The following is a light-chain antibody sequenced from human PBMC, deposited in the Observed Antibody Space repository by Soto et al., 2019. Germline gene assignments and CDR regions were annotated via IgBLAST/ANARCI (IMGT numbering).Light chain of an antibody. CDR3: YSCSRSSGTRYV. V-gene: IGLV2-14*03. CDR1: SSDIGTYNY. J-gene: IGLJ1*01. Sequence: QSALTQPASVSGSPGQSITISCTGTSSDIGTYNYVSWYQQHPGQAPKLMIYDVSNRPSGVSDRFSGSKSGNTASLTISGLQAEDEADYYCYSCSRSSGTRYVFGTGNKVTVL. CDR2: DVS.